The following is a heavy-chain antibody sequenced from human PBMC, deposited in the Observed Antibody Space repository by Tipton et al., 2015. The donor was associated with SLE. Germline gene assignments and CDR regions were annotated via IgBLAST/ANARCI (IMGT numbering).Heavy chain of an antibody. CDR2: IYYSGST. J-gene: IGHJ3*02. Sequence: TLSLTCTVSGGSISSYYWSWIRQPPGKGLEWIGYIYYSGSTNYNPSLKSRVTISVDTSKNQFSLKLSFVTAADTAVYYCARERFFARRGFDIWGQGTMVTVSS. D-gene: IGHD3-10*01. V-gene: IGHV4-59*01. CDR3: ARERFFARRGFDI. CDR1: GGSISSYY.